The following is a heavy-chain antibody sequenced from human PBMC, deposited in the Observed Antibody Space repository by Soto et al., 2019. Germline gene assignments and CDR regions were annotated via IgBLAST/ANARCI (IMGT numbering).Heavy chain of an antibody. D-gene: IGHD5-18*01. V-gene: IGHV4-59*08. CDR3: AGTLWLPGAFDI. CDR1: GGSISSYY. CDR2: IYYSGST. J-gene: IGHJ3*02. Sequence: SETLSLTCTVSGGSISSYYWSWIRQPPGKGLEWIGYIYYSGSTNYNPSLKSRVTISVDTSKNQFSLKLSSVTAADTAVYYCAGTLWLPGAFDIWGQGTMVTVSS.